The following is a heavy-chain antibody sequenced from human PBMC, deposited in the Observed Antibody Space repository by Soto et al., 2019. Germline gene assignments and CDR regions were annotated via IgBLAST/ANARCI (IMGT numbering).Heavy chain of an antibody. V-gene: IGHV4-31*03. Sequence: QVQLQESGPGLVKPSQTLSLTCTVSGGSISSGGYYWSWIRQHPGKGLEWIGYIYYSGSTYYNPSLKSRVTIXXDXSXXQFSLKLSSVTAADTAVYYCARGLYGEEEGYYFDYWGQGTLVTVSS. D-gene: IGHD4-17*01. CDR1: GGSISSGGYY. CDR3: ARGLYGEEEGYYFDY. J-gene: IGHJ4*02. CDR2: IYYSGST.